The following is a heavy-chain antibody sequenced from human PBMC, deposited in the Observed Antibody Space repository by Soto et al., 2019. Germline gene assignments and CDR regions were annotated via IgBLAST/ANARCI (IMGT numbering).Heavy chain of an antibody. Sequence: PGGSLRRSCAASGFTFRSAEMNWVRQAPGKGLEWVSYISSTGVTMYYADSVKGRFAISRDNARNSLYLQMSSLRAEDTAVYFCARDYYYGMDVWGPGTTVTVSS. CDR2: ISSTGVTM. CDR3: ARDYYYGMDV. J-gene: IGHJ6*02. CDR1: GFTFRSAE. V-gene: IGHV3-48*03.